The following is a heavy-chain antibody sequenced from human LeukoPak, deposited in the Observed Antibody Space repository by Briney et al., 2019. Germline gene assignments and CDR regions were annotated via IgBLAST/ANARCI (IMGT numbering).Heavy chain of an antibody. CDR1: GGSISSGDYY. D-gene: IGHD2-21*02. CDR2: IYYSGST. J-gene: IGHJ4*02. Sequence: SQTLSLTCTVSGGSISSGDYYWSWIRQPPGKGLEWIGYIYYSGSTYYNPSLKSRVTISVDTSKNQFSLKLSSVTAADTAVYYCARDPDSTGYFDYWGQGTLVTVSS. V-gene: IGHV4-30-4*08. CDR3: ARDPDSTGYFDY.